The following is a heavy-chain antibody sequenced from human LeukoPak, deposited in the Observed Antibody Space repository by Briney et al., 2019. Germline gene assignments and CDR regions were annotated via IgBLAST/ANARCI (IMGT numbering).Heavy chain of an antibody. CDR1: GFTFSSYA. Sequence: GGSLRLSCALSGFTFSSYAMHWVRQAAGKGLEWVAVISYDGSNKYYAASVKGRFTISRHNSKNALYLQMNSLRAEDTAVYYCARRRYSGSYPFQHWGQGTLVTVSS. D-gene: IGHD1-26*01. V-gene: IGHV3-30-3*01. CDR2: ISYDGSNK. CDR3: ARRRYSGSYPFQH. J-gene: IGHJ1*01.